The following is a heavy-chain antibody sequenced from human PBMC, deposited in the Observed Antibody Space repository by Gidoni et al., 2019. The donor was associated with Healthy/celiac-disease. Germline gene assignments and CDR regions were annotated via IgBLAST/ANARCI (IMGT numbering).Heavy chain of an antibody. J-gene: IGHJ5*02. Sequence: QVQLQASGPGLVKPSETLSLPCTVSGYSISSGYYWGWIRQPPGKGLEWIGSIYHSGSTYYNPSLKSRVTISVDTSKNQFSLKLSSVTAADTAVYYCARDAGIAVAGWFDPWGQGTLVTVSS. CDR2: IYHSGST. V-gene: IGHV4-38-2*02. D-gene: IGHD6-19*01. CDR1: GYSISSGYY. CDR3: ARDAGIAVAGWFDP.